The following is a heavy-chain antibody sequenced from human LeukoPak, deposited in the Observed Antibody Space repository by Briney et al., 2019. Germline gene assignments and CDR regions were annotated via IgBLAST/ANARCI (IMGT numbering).Heavy chain of an antibody. CDR1: VHRLTSNW. D-gene: IGHD1-26*01. CDR2: ICPVDSDT. CDR3: ARPIGTYYRYNY. V-gene: IGHV5-51*01. J-gene: IGHJ4*02. Sequence: PGESLKIFCRVPVHRLTSNWAARGRQMPGKGLEWMGIICPVDSDTKYSPSFQGQVTISADKSISTAFLQWSSLKASETGTYLCARPIGTYYRYNYWGERALFTASS.